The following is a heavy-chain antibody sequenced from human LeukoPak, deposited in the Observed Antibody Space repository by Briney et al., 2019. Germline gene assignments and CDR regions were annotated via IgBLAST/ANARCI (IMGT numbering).Heavy chain of an antibody. CDR1: GYTFTSYD. Sequence: ASVKVSCKASGYTFTSYDINWVRQAPGQGPEWMGWISAYNGNTNYAQKLQGRVTMTTDTSTSTAYMELRSLRSDDTAVYYCARDLYDSGGINWFDPWGQGTLVTVSS. D-gene: IGHD3-22*01. J-gene: IGHJ5*02. CDR3: ARDLYDSGGINWFDP. V-gene: IGHV1-18*01. CDR2: ISAYNGNT.